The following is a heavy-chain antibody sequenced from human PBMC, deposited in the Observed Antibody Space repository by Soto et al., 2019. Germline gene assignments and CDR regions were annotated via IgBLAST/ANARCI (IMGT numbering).Heavy chain of an antibody. CDR3: ARVRPDSSSSDYYYYGMDV. V-gene: IGHV3-33*01. Sequence: GGSLRLSCAASGFTFSSYGMHWVRQAPGKGLEWVAVIWYDGSNKYYADSVKGPFTISRDNSKKTLYLQMNSLRAEDTAVYYGARVRPDSSSSDYYYYGMDVWGQGTTVTVSS. D-gene: IGHD6-6*01. CDR2: IWYDGSNK. J-gene: IGHJ6*02. CDR1: GFTFSSYG.